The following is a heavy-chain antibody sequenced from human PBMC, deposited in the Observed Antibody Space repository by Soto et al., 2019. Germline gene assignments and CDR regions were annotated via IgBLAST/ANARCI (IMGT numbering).Heavy chain of an antibody. Sequence: GGSLRLSCAASGFTFGSYSMNWVRLAPGKGLEWVSSLSSSSTYVYYADSVRGRFTTSRDNAKNSLYLQMNSLRAEDTGVYYCARPYSYDSSGYYYYYYAMDVWGQGTTVTVSS. CDR3: ARPYSYDSSGYYYYYYAMDV. J-gene: IGHJ6*02. CDR1: GFTFGSYS. D-gene: IGHD3-22*01. CDR2: LSSSSTYV. V-gene: IGHV3-21*06.